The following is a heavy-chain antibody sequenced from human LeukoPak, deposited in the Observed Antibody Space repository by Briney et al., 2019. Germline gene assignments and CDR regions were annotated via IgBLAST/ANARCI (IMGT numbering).Heavy chain of an antibody. V-gene: IGHV3-7*03. J-gene: IGHJ6*02. Sequence: PGGSLRLSCAASGFTFSSYWMSWARQAPGKGLEWVASINHNGNVNYYVDSAKGRFTISRDNAKNSLYLQMSNLRAEDTAVYFCARGGGLDVWGQGATVTVSS. CDR1: GFTFSSYW. D-gene: IGHD3-16*01. CDR3: ARGGGLDV. CDR2: INHNGNVN.